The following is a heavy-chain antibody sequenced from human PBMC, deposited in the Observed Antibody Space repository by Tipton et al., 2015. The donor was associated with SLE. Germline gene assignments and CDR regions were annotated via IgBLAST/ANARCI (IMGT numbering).Heavy chain of an antibody. CDR1: GGSFSGYS. V-gene: IGHV4-34*01. CDR3: AKDFHAFGELGWYFDV. J-gene: IGHJ2*01. Sequence: TLSLTCAVYGGSFSGYSWSWIRQPPGKGLEWIGESNPSGNTNYNPSLKSRVTLSLDTSKSQFSLRLSSVTAADTAVYYCAKDFHAFGELGWYFDVWGRGTLVTVSS. CDR2: SNPSGNT. D-gene: IGHD3-10*01.